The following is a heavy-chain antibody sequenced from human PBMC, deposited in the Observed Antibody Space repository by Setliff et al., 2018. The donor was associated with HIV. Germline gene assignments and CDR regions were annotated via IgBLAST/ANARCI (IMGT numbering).Heavy chain of an antibody. CDR2: ISGSGSRV. D-gene: IGHD5-18*01. CDR1: GFTFSSYS. J-gene: IGHJ4*02. V-gene: IGHV3-48*01. CDR3: ARDGYSYGFFDY. Sequence: PGGSLRLSCAASGFTFSSYSMNWVRQSPGKGLEWVSYISGSGSRVDYADSVKGRFTISRDNAKNSLYLQMNSLRAEDTAVYYCARDGYSYGFFDYWGQGSLVTVSS.